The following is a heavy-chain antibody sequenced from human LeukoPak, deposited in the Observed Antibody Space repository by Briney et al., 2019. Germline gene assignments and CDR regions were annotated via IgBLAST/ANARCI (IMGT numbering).Heavy chain of an antibody. CDR2: IYYSGST. CDR3: ARHRIAAAGSSSFDY. J-gene: IGHJ4*02. V-gene: IGHV4-61*08. CDR1: GGSISSGDYY. Sequence: PSETLSLTCTVSGGSISSGDYYWSWIRQPPGKGLEWIGYIYYSGSTNYNPSLKSRVTISVDTSKNQFSLKLSSVTAADTAVYYCARHRIAAAGSSSFDYWGQGTLVTVSS. D-gene: IGHD6-13*01.